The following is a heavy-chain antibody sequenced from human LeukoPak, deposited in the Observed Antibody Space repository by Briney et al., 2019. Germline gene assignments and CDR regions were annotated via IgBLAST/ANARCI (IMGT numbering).Heavy chain of an antibody. D-gene: IGHD3-16*02. Sequence: GGSLRLSCAASGFTFSSYEMNWVRQAPGKGLEWVSYIGSSGDTIYYADSVKGRFTISRDNAKNSLYLQMNSLRAEDTAVYYCARDYLSGLDYWGRGTRVTVSS. CDR3: ARDYLSGLDY. CDR2: IGSSGDTI. CDR1: GFTFSSYE. V-gene: IGHV3-48*03. J-gene: IGHJ4*02.